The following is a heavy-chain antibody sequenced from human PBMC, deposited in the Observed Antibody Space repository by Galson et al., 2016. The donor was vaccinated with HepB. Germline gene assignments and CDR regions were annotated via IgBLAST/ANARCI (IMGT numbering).Heavy chain of an antibody. Sequence: SLRLSCAASGFSFSNYAINWVRQAPGKGLEWVSGISGSGVTTYYADSVRGRFTISRDNSKNTLCLQMNSLRVEDTAVYYCAKSPPKELPVNYIDYWGQGTLVTVSS. CDR3: AKSPPKELPVNYIDY. D-gene: IGHD1-7*01. CDR1: GFSFSNYA. V-gene: IGHV3-23*01. J-gene: IGHJ4*02. CDR2: ISGSGVTT.